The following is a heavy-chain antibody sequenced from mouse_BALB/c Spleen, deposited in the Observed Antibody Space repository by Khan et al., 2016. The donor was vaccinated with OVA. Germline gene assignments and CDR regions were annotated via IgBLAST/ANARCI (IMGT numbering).Heavy chain of an antibody. CDR2: INPRSGYS. J-gene: IGHJ4*01. CDR3: ARRTTGYTMDY. Sequence: QVQLKQSGAELARPGASVKMSCKASGYTFTSHTMHWIMQSPGQGLEWIGYINPRSGYSNYNQKFNDKATLTADKSSSTAYMQLSSLTSADSAVYYFARRTTGYTMDYWGQGTSVTVSS. D-gene: IGHD2-14*01. V-gene: IGHV1-4*01. CDR1: GYTFTSHT.